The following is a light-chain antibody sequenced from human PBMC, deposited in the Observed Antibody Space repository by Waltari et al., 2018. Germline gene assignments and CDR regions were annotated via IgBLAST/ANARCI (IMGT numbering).Light chain of an antibody. CDR2: WAS. J-gene: IGKJ1*01. V-gene: IGKV4-1*01. CDR3: QQYYSTPQT. Sequence: DIVMTQSPDSLAVSLGDRAPINCKSSQSILYSSNNKNYLAWYQQKPGQPPELLIYWASTRESGVPDRFSGSGSGTDFTLTISSLQAEDVAVYYCQQYYSTPQTFGQGTKVEIK. CDR1: QSILYSSNNKNY.